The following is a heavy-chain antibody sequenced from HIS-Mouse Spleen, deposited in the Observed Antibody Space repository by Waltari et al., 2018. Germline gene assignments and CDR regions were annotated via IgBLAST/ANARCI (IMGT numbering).Heavy chain of an antibody. D-gene: IGHD6-19*01. V-gene: IGHV3-30*18. Sequence: QVQLVESGGGVVQAGRSLRRSCAASGFPFSSYGMHWVRQAPGKGGEWVAVISYDGSNKYYADSVKGRFSISRDNSKNTLYLQMNSLRAEDTAVYYCAKASSGWLDYWGQGTLVTVSS. CDR1: GFPFSSYG. J-gene: IGHJ4*02. CDR2: ISYDGSNK. CDR3: AKASSGWLDY.